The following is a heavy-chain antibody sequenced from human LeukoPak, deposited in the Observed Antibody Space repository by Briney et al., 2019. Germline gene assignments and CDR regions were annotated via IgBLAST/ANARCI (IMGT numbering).Heavy chain of an antibody. Sequence: PSETLSLTCAVSGGSISSSNWWSWVRQPPGKGLEWIGEIYHTGSPNYNPSLKSRVTISVDTSKNQFSLKLSSVTAADTAVYYCARQTPFLTLDYWGQGTLVTVSS. J-gene: IGHJ4*02. V-gene: IGHV4-4*02. D-gene: IGHD1-14*01. CDR2: IYHTGSP. CDR1: GGSISSSNW. CDR3: ARQTPFLTLDY.